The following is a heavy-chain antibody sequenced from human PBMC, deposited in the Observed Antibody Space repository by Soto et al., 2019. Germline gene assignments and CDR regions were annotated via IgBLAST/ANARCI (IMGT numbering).Heavy chain of an antibody. J-gene: IGHJ3*01. CDR2: MNPNSGNT. CDR1: GDTFASYE. Sequence: GASVKVSCKASGDTFASYEINWVRQATGQGLEWMGWMNPNSGNTGYAQKFQGRVTMTRNTSISTAYMELSSLRSEDTAVYYCARRITIFGVVTDAFDLWGQGTMVTVSS. V-gene: IGHV1-8*01. D-gene: IGHD3-3*01. CDR3: ARRITIFGVVTDAFDL.